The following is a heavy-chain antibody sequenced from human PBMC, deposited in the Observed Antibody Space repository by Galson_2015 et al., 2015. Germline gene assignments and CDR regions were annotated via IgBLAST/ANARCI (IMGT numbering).Heavy chain of an antibody. D-gene: IGHD1/OR15-1a*01. V-gene: IGHV3-23*01. CDR1: GITFNNYG. J-gene: IGHJ5*02. CDR2: IGGTGAKT. Sequence: SLRLSCAASGITFNNYGMHWVRQAPGKGPEWVAAIGGTGAKTYYSESAKGRFTVSRDNSKNTLFLQMNSLTADDTALYYCARVRGTNWNKGDWLDPWGQGTLVTVSS. CDR3: ARVRGTNWNKGDWLDP.